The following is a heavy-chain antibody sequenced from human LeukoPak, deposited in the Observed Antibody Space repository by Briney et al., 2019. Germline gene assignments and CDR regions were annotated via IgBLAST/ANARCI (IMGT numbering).Heavy chain of an antibody. CDR2: ISSSGSTI. CDR3: ARPQPLWFGEPYLDY. V-gene: IGHV3-48*04. CDR1: GFTFSSYS. J-gene: IGHJ4*02. D-gene: IGHD3-10*01. Sequence: PGGSLRLSCAASGFTFSSYSMNWVRQAPGKGLEWVSYISSSGSTIYYADSVKGRFTISRDNAKNSLYLQMNSLRAEDTAVYYCARPQPLWFGEPYLDYWGQGTLVTVSS.